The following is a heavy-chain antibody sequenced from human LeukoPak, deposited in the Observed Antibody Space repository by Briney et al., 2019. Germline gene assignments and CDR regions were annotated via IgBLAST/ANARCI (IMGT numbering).Heavy chain of an antibody. CDR3: ARDLRATVDAFDI. Sequence: SETLSLTCTVSGGSISSSSYYWGWIRQPPGKGLEWIGSIYYSGSTYYNPSLKSRVTISVDTSKNQFSLKLSSVTAADTAVYYCARDLRATVDAFDIWGQGTMVTVSS. CDR1: GGSISSSSYY. CDR2: IYYSGST. J-gene: IGHJ3*02. V-gene: IGHV4-39*07. D-gene: IGHD4-17*01.